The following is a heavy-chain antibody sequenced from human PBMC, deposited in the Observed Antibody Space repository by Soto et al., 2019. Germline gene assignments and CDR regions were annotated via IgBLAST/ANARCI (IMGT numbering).Heavy chain of an antibody. D-gene: IGHD4-17*01. CDR3: ARHGDYGGNSITNYYYGMDV. CDR1: GGSISSSSFY. CDR2: IYYSGST. V-gene: IGHV4-39*01. Sequence: SETLSLTCTVSGGSISSSSFYWGWIRQPPGKGLEWIGSIYYSGSTYYNPSLKSRVSISVDTSKNQFSLKLSSVTAADTAVYYCARHGDYGGNSITNYYYGMDVWGQGTTVTVSS. J-gene: IGHJ6*02.